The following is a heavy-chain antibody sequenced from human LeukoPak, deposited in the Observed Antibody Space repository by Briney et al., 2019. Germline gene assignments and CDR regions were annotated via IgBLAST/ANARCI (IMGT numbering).Heavy chain of an antibody. Sequence: GGSLRLSCAASGFTFSSYWMSWVRQAPGKGLEWVANIKQDGSEKHYVDSVKGRFTISRDNAKNSLYLQMNSLRAEDTAVYYCASVRGVIRRWFDPWGQGTLVTVSS. D-gene: IGHD3-10*02. V-gene: IGHV3-7*01. CDR2: IKQDGSEK. J-gene: IGHJ5*02. CDR3: ASVRGVIRRWFDP. CDR1: GFTFSSYW.